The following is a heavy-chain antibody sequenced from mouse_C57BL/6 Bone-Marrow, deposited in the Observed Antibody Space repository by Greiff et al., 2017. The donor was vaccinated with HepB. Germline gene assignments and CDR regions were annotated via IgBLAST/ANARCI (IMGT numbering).Heavy chain of an antibody. J-gene: IGHJ3*01. CDR3: TRHYGTSSWFAY. V-gene: IGHV1-15*01. D-gene: IGHD1-1*01. Sequence: QVQLQQSGAELVRPGASVTLSCKASGYTSTDYEMHWVKQTPVHGLEWIGAIDPETGGTAYNQKFKGKAILTADKSSSTAYMELRSLTSEDSAVYYCTRHYGTSSWFAYWGQGTLVTVSA. CDR2: IDPETGGT. CDR1: GYTSTDYE.